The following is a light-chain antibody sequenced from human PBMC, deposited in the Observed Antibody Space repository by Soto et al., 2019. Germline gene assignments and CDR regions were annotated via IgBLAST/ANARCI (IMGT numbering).Light chain of an antibody. CDR2: DAS. J-gene: IGKJ2*01. CDR1: QSISTW. V-gene: IGKV1-5*01. Sequence: DIQMTQSPSTLSASVGDRVTITCRASQSISTWLAWYQQKPGKAPKLLIYDASSLESRVPSRFSGSGSGTEFTLTISGRRPDDFATYYFQQYNTYSYTFGQGTTLEIK. CDR3: QQYNTYSYT.